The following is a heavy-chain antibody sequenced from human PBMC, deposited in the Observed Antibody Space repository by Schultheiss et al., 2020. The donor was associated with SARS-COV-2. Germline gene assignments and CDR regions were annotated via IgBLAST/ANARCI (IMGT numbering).Heavy chain of an antibody. V-gene: IGHV4-34*01. CDR1: GGSFSGYY. CDR3: ARDSRGASMVRGVMDDYYYYGMDV. Sequence: QTLSLTCAVYGGSFSGYYWSWIRQPPGKGLEWIGEINHSGSTNYNPSLKSRVTISVDTSKNQFSLKLSSVTAADTAVYYCARDSRGASMVRGVMDDYYYYGMDVWGQGTTVTVSS. CDR2: INHSGST. J-gene: IGHJ6*02. D-gene: IGHD3-10*01.